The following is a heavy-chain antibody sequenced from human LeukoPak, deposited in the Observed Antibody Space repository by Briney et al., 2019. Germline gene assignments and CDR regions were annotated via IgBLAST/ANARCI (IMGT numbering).Heavy chain of an antibody. J-gene: IGHJ4*02. CDR2: ISAYNGNT. Sequence: WASVKVSCKASGYTFTSYGISWVRQAPGQGLEWMGWISAYNGNTNYAQKLQGRVTMTADTSTSTAYRELRSLRSDDTAVYYCAREEQQLVAYYFDYWGQGTLVTVSS. CDR3: AREEQQLVAYYFDY. D-gene: IGHD6-13*01. CDR1: GYTFTSYG. V-gene: IGHV1-18*01.